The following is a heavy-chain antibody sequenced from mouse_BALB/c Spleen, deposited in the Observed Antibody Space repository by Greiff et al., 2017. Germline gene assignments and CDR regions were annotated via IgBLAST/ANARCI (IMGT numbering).Heavy chain of an antibody. CDR3: ARVYGSYWYFDV. V-gene: IGHV5-15*02. CDR2: ISNLAYSI. J-gene: IGHJ1*01. CDR1: GFTFSDYG. Sequence: EVKLVESGGGLVQPGGSRKLSCAASGFTFSDYGMAWVRQAPGKGPEWVAFISNLAYSIYYADTVTGRFTISRENAKNTLYLEMSSLRSEDTAMYYCARVYGSYWYFDVWGAGTTVTVSS. D-gene: IGHD1-2*01.